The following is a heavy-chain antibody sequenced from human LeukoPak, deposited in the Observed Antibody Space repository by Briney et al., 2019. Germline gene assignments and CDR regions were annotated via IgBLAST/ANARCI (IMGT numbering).Heavy chain of an antibody. Sequence: SETLSLTCTVSGGSISSYYWSWIRQPPGKGLEWIGYIYYSGSTNYNLSLKSRVTISVDTSKNQFSLKLSSVTAADTAVYCCARHSYYYDSSGYYYEWAFDIWGQGTMVTVSS. V-gene: IGHV4-59*08. J-gene: IGHJ3*02. CDR3: ARHSYYYDSSGYYYEWAFDI. CDR1: GGSISSYY. D-gene: IGHD3-22*01. CDR2: IYYSGST.